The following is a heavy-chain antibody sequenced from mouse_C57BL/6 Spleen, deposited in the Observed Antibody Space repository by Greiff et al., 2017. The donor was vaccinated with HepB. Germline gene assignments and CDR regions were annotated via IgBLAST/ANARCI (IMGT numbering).Heavy chain of an antibody. D-gene: IGHD1-1*01. CDR1: GYTFTSYW. V-gene: IGHV1-59*01. CDR2: IDPSDSYT. J-gene: IGHJ3*01. CDR3: ARYYYGSSYAWFAY. Sequence: VQLQQPGAELVRPGTSVKLSCKASGYTFTSYWMHWVKQRPGQGLEWIGVIDPSDSYTNYNQKFKGMATLTVDTSSSTAYMQLSSLTSEDSAVYYCARYYYGSSYAWFAYWGQGTLVTVSA.